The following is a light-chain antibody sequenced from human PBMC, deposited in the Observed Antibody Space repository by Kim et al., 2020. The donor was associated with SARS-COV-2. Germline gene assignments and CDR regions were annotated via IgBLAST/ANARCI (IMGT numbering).Light chain of an antibody. CDR1: KLGDKY. J-gene: IGLJ3*02. V-gene: IGLV3-1*01. Sequence: VSPGQTASITCSGAKLGDKYACWYQQKQGQSPVLVIYQDSKRPSGIPERFSGSNSGNTATLTISGTQAMDEADYYCQAWDSSTAVFGGGTKLTVL. CDR2: QDS. CDR3: QAWDSSTAV.